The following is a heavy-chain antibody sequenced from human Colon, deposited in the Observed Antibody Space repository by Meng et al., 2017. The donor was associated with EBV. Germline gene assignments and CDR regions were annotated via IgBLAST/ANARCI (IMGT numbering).Heavy chain of an antibody. J-gene: IGHJ4*02. CDR2: IYHSGST. Sequence: VQRQESVAGLVRPSGTLSLTCAVAGGCLSSRNWWSWVRQPPGKGLEWIGEIYHSGSTNYNPALKSRVTISVDESKNQFSLRLSSVTAADTAVYYCARVGAYCGGDCYHPRWGQGTLVTVSS. D-gene: IGHD2-21*02. CDR1: GGCLSSRNW. V-gene: IGHV4-4*02. CDR3: ARVGAYCGGDCYHPR.